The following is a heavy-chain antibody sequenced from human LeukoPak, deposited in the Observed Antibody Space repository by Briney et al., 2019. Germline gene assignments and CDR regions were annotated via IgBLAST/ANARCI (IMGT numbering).Heavy chain of an antibody. D-gene: IGHD5/OR15-5a*01. Sequence: LXASXXXXXKASGYTFTSYGISWVRQAPGQGLEWMGWISAYNGNTNYAQKLQGRVTMTTDTSTSTAYMELRSLRSDDTAVYYCARDLHYFDYWGQGTLVTVSS. V-gene: IGHV1-18*01. CDR2: ISAYNGNT. J-gene: IGHJ4*02. CDR1: GYTFTSYG. CDR3: ARDLHYFDY.